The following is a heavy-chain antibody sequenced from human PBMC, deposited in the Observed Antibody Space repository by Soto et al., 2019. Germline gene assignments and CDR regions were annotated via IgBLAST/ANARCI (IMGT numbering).Heavy chain of an antibody. Sequence: GESLKISCHAPGYSFTAYWITWVRQMPGKGLEWMATIDPSDSYVDYSPSFRGHVTFSVDRSITTVYLQWNSLKASDSAMYFCTRRASSSFYHFDFWGQGALVTVSS. J-gene: IGHJ4*02. CDR1: GYSFTAYW. V-gene: IGHV5-10-1*01. CDR2: IDPSDSYV. D-gene: IGHD2-2*01. CDR3: TRRASSSFYHFDF.